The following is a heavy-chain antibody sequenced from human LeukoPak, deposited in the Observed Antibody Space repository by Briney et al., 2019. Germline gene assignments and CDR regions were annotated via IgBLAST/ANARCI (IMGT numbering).Heavy chain of an antibody. CDR3: ATKTGPFDY. CDR1: GFTFSSYS. J-gene: IGHJ4*02. V-gene: IGHV3-48*02. D-gene: IGHD3-9*01. CDR2: ISSSSSTI. Sequence: GGSLRLSCAASGFTFSSYSMNWVRQAPGKGLEWVSYISSSSSTIYYADSVKGRFTISRDNAKNSLHLQMNSLRDEDTAVYYCATKTGPFDYWGQGTLVTVSS.